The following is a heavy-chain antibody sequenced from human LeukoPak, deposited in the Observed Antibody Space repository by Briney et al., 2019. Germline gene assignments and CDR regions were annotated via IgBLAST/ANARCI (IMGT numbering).Heavy chain of an antibody. D-gene: IGHD6-19*01. J-gene: IGHJ4*02. Sequence: SETLSLTCSVSSGSIGTTWWSWIRQPAGKGLEWIGRIHTSGSTNYNPSLKSRVTMSVDTSKNQFSLKLSSVTAADTAVYYCARGKVVAGTPGQNSWDYWGQGTLVTVSS. CDR1: SGSIGTTW. CDR2: IHTSGST. CDR3: ARGKVVAGTPGQNSWDY. V-gene: IGHV4-4*07.